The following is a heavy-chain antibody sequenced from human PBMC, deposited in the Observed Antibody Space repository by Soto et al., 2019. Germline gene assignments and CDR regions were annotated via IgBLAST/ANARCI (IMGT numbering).Heavy chain of an antibody. Sequence: GGSLRLSCAASGFTFSSYGMHWVRQAPGKGLEWVAVIWYDGSNKYYADSVKGRFTISRDNSKNTLYLQMNSLRAEDTAVYYCARGHYDILTGLPIQYYYYMDVWGKGTTVTVSS. D-gene: IGHD3-9*01. J-gene: IGHJ6*03. CDR3: ARGHYDILTGLPIQYYYYMDV. CDR1: GFTFSSYG. CDR2: IWYDGSNK. V-gene: IGHV3-33*01.